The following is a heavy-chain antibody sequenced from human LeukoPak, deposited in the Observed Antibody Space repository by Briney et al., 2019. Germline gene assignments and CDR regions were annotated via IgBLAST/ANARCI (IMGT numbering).Heavy chain of an antibody. Sequence: GGSLRLSCAASGFTFSSYAMSWVHQAPGKGLEWVANIKQDGSEKYYVDSVKGRFTISRDNAKNLLYLQMNSLRDEDMAVYYCVREGNYASGFEYWGQGTLVTVSS. D-gene: IGHD1-7*01. J-gene: IGHJ4*02. CDR2: IKQDGSEK. V-gene: IGHV3-7*01. CDR1: GFTFSSYA. CDR3: VREGNYASGFEY.